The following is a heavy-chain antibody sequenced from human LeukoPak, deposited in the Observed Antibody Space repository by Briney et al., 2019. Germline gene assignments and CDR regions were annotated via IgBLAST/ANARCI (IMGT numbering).Heavy chain of an antibody. J-gene: IGHJ4*02. CDR1: GYTLTELS. CDR3: ARGRTVSTSWYPYDY. V-gene: IGHV1-24*01. Sequence: ASVKVSCKVSGYTLTELSMHWVRQAPGKGLEWMGGFDPEDGETIYAQKFQGRVTMTRDTSTSTVYMDLSSLRSEDTAVYYCARGRTVSTSWYPYDYWGQGTLVTVSS. D-gene: IGHD6-13*01. CDR2: FDPEDGET.